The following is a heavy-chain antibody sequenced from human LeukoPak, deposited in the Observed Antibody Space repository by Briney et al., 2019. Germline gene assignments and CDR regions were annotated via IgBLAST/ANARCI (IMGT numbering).Heavy chain of an antibody. CDR1: GFTFDDYA. Sequence: GGSLRLSCEASGFTFDDYAMHWVRQPPGKGLEWVSGISWNSGSIGYADSVKGRFTISRDNAKNSLYLQMNSLRAEDTALYYCAKDIHYDSSGCFDYWGQGTLVTVSP. J-gene: IGHJ4*02. D-gene: IGHD3-22*01. CDR3: AKDIHYDSSGCFDY. CDR2: ISWNSGSI. V-gene: IGHV3-9*01.